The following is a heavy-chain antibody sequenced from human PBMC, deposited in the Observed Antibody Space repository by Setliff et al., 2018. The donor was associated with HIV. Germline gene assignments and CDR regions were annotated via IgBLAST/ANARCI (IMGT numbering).Heavy chain of an antibody. CDR2: IIPMFSIP. CDR1: GYTFTSYS. Sequence: GASVKVSCKASGYTFTSYSITWVRQAPGQGLEWMGRIIPMFSIPNYSQRFQGRVTMTRDTSTRTVYMELSSLRSEDTAVYYCARGRTMSWFDPWGQGTLVTVSS. D-gene: IGHD3-22*01. J-gene: IGHJ5*02. CDR3: ARGRTMSWFDP. V-gene: IGHV1-69*04.